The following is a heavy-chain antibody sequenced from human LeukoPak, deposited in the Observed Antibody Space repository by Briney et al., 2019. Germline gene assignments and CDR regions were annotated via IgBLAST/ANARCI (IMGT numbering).Heavy chain of an antibody. CDR2: INPNSGGT. CDR1: GYTFSDYY. V-gene: IGHV1-2*06. D-gene: IGHD3-16*01. Sequence: ASVKVSCKASGYTFSDYYIHWVRQAPGQGLEWMGRINPNSGGTKYAQKFQGRVTMTRDTYINTAYMELIRLRSYDAAVYYCGRVSSAGGVTPFYFDYWGQGTLVTVSS. J-gene: IGHJ4*02. CDR3: GRVSSAGGVTPFYFDY.